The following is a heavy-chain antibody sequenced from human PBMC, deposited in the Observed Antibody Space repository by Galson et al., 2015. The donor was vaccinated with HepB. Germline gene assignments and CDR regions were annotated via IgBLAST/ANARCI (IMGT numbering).Heavy chain of an antibody. V-gene: IGHV3-48*02. CDR1: GFPFSDYI. J-gene: IGHJ3*01. D-gene: IGHD1-26*01. Sequence: SLRLSCAASGFPFSDYIMNWVRQAPGKGLEWISYISDTGTTVYYADSVRGRFTISRENAKNSLFLQMSSLRDEDTGVYYCARGGSYAFHLWGQGTMVTVSS. CDR2: ISDTGTTV. CDR3: ARGGSYAFHL.